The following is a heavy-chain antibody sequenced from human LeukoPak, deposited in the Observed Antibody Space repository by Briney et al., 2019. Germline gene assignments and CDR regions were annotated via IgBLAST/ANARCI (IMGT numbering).Heavy chain of an antibody. CDR2: ISWYGGRI. Sequence: SLRLLCGVSGLNYDYYVMLWLGPPPGKGVEWVSCISWYGGRIGYADSVKDRFTISSDDAKNSLYLQMHSLRAEDTALYYCAKDPTPWEQQLVGSYFDLWSRGTLVTVSS. D-gene: IGHD6-13*01. CDR3: AKDPTPWEQQLVGSYFDL. V-gene: IGHV3-9*01. J-gene: IGHJ2*01. CDR1: GLNYDYYV.